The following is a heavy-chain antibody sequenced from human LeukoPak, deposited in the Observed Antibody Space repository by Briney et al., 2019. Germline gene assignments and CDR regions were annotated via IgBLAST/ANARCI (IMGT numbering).Heavy chain of an antibody. Sequence: SETLSLTCTVSGGSISSYYWSWIRQPAGKGLERIGRIYTSGSTHYNPSLKSRVTMSVDTSKNQFSLKLSSVTAADTAVYYCARTIPHSSGWYSWDYYYYGMDVWGQGTTVTVSS. D-gene: IGHD6-19*01. J-gene: IGHJ6*02. V-gene: IGHV4-4*07. CDR1: GGSISSYY. CDR3: ARTIPHSSGWYSWDYYYYGMDV. CDR2: IYTSGST.